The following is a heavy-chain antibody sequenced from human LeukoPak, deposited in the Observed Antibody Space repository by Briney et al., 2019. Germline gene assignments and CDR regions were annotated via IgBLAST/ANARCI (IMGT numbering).Heavy chain of an antibody. CDR2: TSAYNGNT. CDR1: GYTFTSYG. CDR3: ARKALNLGALGY. J-gene: IGHJ4*02. D-gene: IGHD3-16*01. Sequence: ASVKVSCKTSGYTFTSYGLSWVRQAPGQGLEWMGWTSAYNGNTNYEQKLQGRVTMTTDTSTSTAYMELRSLRSDDTAVYYCARKALNLGALGYWGQRTLVTVSS. V-gene: IGHV1-18*01.